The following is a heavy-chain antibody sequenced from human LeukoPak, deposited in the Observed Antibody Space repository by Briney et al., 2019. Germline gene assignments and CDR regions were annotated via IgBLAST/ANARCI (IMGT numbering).Heavy chain of an antibody. D-gene: IGHD3-3*01. CDR1: GFTFSSYA. V-gene: IGHV3-49*04. J-gene: IGHJ4*02. Sequence: GGSLRLSCAASGFTFSSYAMHWVRQAPGKGLERVGFITSKPYGEASHYAASVSGRFSFSRDDSKSIAYLQMNSLKTEDTAVYYCVRHDGMVLPVWGQGTLVTVSS. CDR3: VRHDGMVLPV. CDR2: ITSKPYGEAS.